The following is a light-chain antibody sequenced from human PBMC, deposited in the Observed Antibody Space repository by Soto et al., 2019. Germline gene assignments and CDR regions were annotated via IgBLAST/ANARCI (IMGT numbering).Light chain of an antibody. J-gene: IGKJ3*01. Sequence: EIVMTQSPATLSVSPGERATLSCRASQSVSSNLAWYQQKLGQAPRLLISGASTRATGIPARFSGSGSGTDFTLTISSLQSEDFAVYYCHQYHNWPLTFGPGTKVDIK. V-gene: IGKV3-15*01. CDR3: HQYHNWPLT. CDR2: GAS. CDR1: QSVSSN.